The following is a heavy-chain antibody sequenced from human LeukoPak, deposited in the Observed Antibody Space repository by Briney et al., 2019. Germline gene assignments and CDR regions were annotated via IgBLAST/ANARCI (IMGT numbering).Heavy chain of an antibody. CDR2: IYHSGST. D-gene: IGHD3-22*01. Sequence: SETLSLTCTVSGYSISSGYYWGWIRQPPGKGLEWIGSIYHSGSTYYNPSLKSRVTISVDTSKNQFSLKLSSVTAADTAVYYCAREGYYDSSGRPHYFDYWGQGTLVTVSS. CDR3: AREGYYDSSGRPHYFDY. CDR1: GYSISSGYY. J-gene: IGHJ4*02. V-gene: IGHV4-38-2*02.